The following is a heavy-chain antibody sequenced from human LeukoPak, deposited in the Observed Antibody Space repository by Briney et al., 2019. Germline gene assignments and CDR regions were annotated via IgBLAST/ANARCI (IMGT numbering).Heavy chain of an antibody. D-gene: IGHD6-13*01. CDR3: AREGIAEPDTNWFDP. J-gene: IGHJ5*02. Sequence: ASVKVSCKPSGYTFTAYYLHWVRQAPGQGLEWMGWVNPATGGTHYAQKFQGRVTMTRDTSISTAYMELSSLTSDDTAVYYCAREGIAEPDTNWFDPWGQGTLVTVSS. CDR1: GYTFTAYY. V-gene: IGHV1-2*02. CDR2: VNPATGGT.